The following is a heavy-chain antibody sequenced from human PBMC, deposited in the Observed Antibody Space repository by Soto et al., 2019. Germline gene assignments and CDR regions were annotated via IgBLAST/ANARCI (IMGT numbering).Heavy chain of an antibody. CDR1: GFTFSNYG. CDR3: ARDHINGWKFDY. J-gene: IGHJ4*02. CDR2: IRQDGSKN. Sequence: EVQLVESGGGLVQPGGSLRLSCAASGFTFSNYGMSWVRQAPGKGLEWVANIRQDGSKNYYVDSVKGRLTTSRDNTKNAFYLQMNRLRTEHTAVYYCARDHINGWKFDYWGRGSLVTVSS. D-gene: IGHD6-19*01. V-gene: IGHV3-7*01.